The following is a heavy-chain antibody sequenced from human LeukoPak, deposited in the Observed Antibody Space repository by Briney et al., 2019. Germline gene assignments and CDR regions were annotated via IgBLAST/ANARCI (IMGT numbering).Heavy chain of an antibody. CDR2: ISSSSSYI. D-gene: IGHD1-1*01. V-gene: IGHV3-21*01. CDR3: ARDGAPYDASVPAEYFQH. J-gene: IGHJ1*01. CDR1: GFTFSSYS. Sequence: PGGSLRLSCAASGFTFSSYSMNWVRQAPGKGLEWVSSISSSSSYIYYADSVKGRFTISRDNAKNSLYLQMNSLRAEDTAVYYCARDGAPYDASVPAEYFQHWGQGTLVTVSS.